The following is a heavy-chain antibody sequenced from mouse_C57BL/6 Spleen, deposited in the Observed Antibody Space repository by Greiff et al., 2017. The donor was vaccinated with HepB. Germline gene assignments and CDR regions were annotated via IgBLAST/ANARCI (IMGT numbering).Heavy chain of an antibody. V-gene: IGHV5-17*01. CDR3: ARVAALYAMDY. J-gene: IGHJ4*01. CDR1: GFTFSDYG. CDR2: ISSGSSTI. Sequence: DVQLVESGGGLVKPGGSLKLSCAASGFTFSDYGMHWVRQAPEKGLEWVAYISSGSSTIYYADTVKGRFTISRDNAKNTLFLQMTSLRSEDTAMYYCARVAALYAMDYWGQGTSVTVSS.